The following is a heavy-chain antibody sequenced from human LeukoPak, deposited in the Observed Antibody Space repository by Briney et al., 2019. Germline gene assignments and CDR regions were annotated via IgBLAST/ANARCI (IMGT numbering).Heavy chain of an antibody. D-gene: IGHD5-18*01. CDR1: GGSISSYY. J-gene: IGHJ6*03. Sequence: SETLSLTCTVSGGSISSYYWSWIRQPPGKGLEWIGYIYYSGSTNYNPSLKSRVTISVDTSKNQFSLKLSSVTAADTAVYYCARNTAMEYYYMDVWGKGTTDTVSS. CDR3: ARNTAMEYYYMDV. CDR2: IYYSGST. V-gene: IGHV4-59*01.